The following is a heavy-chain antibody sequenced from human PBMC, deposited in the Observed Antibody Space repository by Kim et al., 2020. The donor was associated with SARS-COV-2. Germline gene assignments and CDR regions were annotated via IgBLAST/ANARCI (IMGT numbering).Heavy chain of an antibody. V-gene: IGHV3-11*05. D-gene: IGHD2-21*02. CDR3: ARGRIVVVTAIQGGRGHYGMDV. J-gene: IGHJ6*02. CDR1: GFTFSDYY. Sequence: GGSLRLSCAASGFTFSDYYMSWIRQAPGKGLEWVSYISSSSSYTNYADSVKGRFTISRDNAKNSLYLQMNSLRAEDTAVYYCARGRIVVVTAIQGGRGHYGMDVWGQGTTVTVSS. CDR2: ISSSSSYT.